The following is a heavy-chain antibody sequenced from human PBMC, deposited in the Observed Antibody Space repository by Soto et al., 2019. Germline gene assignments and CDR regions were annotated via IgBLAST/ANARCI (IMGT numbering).Heavy chain of an antibody. J-gene: IGHJ4*02. CDR1: GGTFNSFG. V-gene: IGHV1-69*13. D-gene: IGHD7-27*01. Sequence: GASVKVSCKAYGGTFNSFGIKWVRQAPGQGLEWVGGIIPVFGTINYAQKFRGRVTITADASTSTSYMELSSLRSDDTAVYYCAIENWGPGGHYFDYWGQGPLVTVSS. CDR2: IIPVFGTI. CDR3: AIENWGPGGHYFDY.